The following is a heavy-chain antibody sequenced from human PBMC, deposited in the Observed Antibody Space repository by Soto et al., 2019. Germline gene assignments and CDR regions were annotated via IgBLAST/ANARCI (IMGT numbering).Heavy chain of an antibody. J-gene: IGHJ6*03. V-gene: IGHV1-69*04. D-gene: IGHD3-3*01. CDR1: ECTFSSYP. Sequence: KVSCKAPECTFSSYPISLVRHYGGQWLEWMGRIIPILGIANYAQKFQGRVTITADKSTSTAYMELSSLTSEDTAVYYCAREGCYDFWSGHTTHYMDVWGKGTTVTVSS. CDR3: AREGCYDFWSGHTTHYMDV. CDR2: IIPILGIA.